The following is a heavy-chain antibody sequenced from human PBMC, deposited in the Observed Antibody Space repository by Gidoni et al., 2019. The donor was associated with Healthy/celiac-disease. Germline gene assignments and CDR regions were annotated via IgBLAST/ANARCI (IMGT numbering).Heavy chain of an antibody. CDR3: ARGIRYYYDSSGYRTGGYFDY. J-gene: IGHJ4*02. CDR1: GGSISRGGYY. CDR2: IYYSGST. V-gene: IGHV4-31*03. D-gene: IGHD3-22*01. Sequence: QVQLQESGPGLVKPSQTLSLTCTVSGGSISRGGYYWSWIRQHPGKGLEWIGYIYYSGSTYYNPSLKSRVTISVDTSKNQFSLKLSSVTAADTAVYYCARGIRYYYDSSGYRTGGYFDYWGQGTLVTVSS.